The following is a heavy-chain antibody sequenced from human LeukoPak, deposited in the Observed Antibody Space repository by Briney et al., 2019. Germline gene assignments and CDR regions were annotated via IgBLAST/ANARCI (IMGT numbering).Heavy chain of an antibody. D-gene: IGHD6-13*01. CDR2: ISAYNNNP. Sequence: GASVKVSCKASGYTFTTYGISWVRQAPGQGLEWMGWISAYNNNPNYAQKLQGRVTMTTDTSPSTAYMELRSLRSDDTAVYYCARGEAAAGLEDYWGQGTLVTVSS. V-gene: IGHV1-18*01. J-gene: IGHJ4*02. CDR1: GYTFTTYG. CDR3: ARGEAAAGLEDY.